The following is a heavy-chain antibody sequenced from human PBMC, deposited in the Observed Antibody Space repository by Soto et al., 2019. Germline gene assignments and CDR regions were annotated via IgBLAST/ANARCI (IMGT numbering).Heavy chain of an antibody. CDR3: THKGYGDYPLDY. CDR1: EFSLTTSGVG. Sequence: QITLKESGPTLVKPTQTLTLTCTFSEFSLTTSGVGVGWIRQPPGKALVWLAVIYWDDSRHYSPSLKSRLTITKDTSKNQVVLTMTNMDPVDTATYYCTHKGYGDYPLDYWVQGTLVTVSS. V-gene: IGHV2-5*02. J-gene: IGHJ4*02. D-gene: IGHD4-17*01. CDR2: IYWDDSR.